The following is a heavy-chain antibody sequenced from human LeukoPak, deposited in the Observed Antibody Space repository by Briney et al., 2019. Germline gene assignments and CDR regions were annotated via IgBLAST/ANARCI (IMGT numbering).Heavy chain of an antibody. CDR3: AKYVSAKGPPYALDV. V-gene: IGHV3-23*01. CDR1: EFTFSXXX. Sequence: GGSLRLSCAASEFTFSXXXXXXVRQAXGXXXXXXXXINVSGGSTWYADSXXXRXXXSRDNSKNTLYLQMNSLRAEDTAVYYCAKYVSAKGPPYALDVWGQGTTVTVSS. CDR2: INVSGGST. D-gene: IGHD2/OR15-2a*01. J-gene: IGHJ6*02.